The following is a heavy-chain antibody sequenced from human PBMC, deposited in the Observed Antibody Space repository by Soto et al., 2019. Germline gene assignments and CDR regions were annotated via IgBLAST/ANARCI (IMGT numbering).Heavy chain of an antibody. Sequence: VQLVESGGGVVLPGRSLRLSCAASGFTFSSYGMHWVRQAPGKGLEWVAVITYDGSNKYYADSVKGRFTISRDNSKNTLYLQMSSLRAEDTAVYYCVKDGSSGWPYYYGMDVWGQGTTVTVSS. D-gene: IGHD6-19*01. CDR1: GFTFSSYG. CDR2: ITYDGSNK. CDR3: VKDGSSGWPYYYGMDV. V-gene: IGHV3-30*18. J-gene: IGHJ6*02.